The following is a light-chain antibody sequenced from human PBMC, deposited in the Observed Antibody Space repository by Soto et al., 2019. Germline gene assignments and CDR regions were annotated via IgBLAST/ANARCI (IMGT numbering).Light chain of an antibody. CDR3: QAWDSRTAVV. CDR1: ALGNKY. V-gene: IGLV3-1*01. J-gene: IGLJ2*01. Sequence: SYELTQPPSVFVSPGQTANITCSGDALGNKYICWYQQKPGQSPVLVIYQDTKRPSGIPERFSGSTSGNTATLTIGGTQAMDEADYYCQAWDSRTAVVFGGGTKLTVL. CDR2: QDT.